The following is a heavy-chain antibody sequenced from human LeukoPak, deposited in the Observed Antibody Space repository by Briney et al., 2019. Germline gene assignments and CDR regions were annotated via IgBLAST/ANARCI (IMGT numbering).Heavy chain of an antibody. J-gene: IGHJ4*02. CDR1: GSSFITNW. CDR3: ARHLSGYSYGY. Sequence: GESLKISCKGSGSSFITNWIGWVRQMPGKGLEWMGIIYPGDTDTRYSPSFQGQVTISADKSISTAYLQWSSLKASDTAMYYRARHLSGYSYGYWGQGTLVTVSS. V-gene: IGHV5-51*01. D-gene: IGHD5-18*01. CDR2: IYPGDTDT.